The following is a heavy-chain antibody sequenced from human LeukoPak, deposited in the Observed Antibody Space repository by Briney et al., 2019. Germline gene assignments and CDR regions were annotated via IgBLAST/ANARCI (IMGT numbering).Heavy chain of an antibody. J-gene: IGHJ4*02. Sequence: SETLSLTCTVSGGSISSGSYYWSWIRQPAGKGLEWIGRIYTSGSTNYNPSLKSRVTISVDTSKNQFSLKLSSVTAADTAVYYCAREPLXXXFDYWGQXXXVXVS. CDR2: IYTSGST. CDR1: GGSISSGSYY. V-gene: IGHV4-61*02. CDR3: AREPLXXXFDY.